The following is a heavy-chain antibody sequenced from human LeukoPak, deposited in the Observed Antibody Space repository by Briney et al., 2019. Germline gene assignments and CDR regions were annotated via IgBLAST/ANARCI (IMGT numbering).Heavy chain of an antibody. D-gene: IGHD3-9*01. CDR3: ATPVNFDLPDY. Sequence: PGGSLRLSCAASGFTFSSYAMHWVRQAPGKGLEWVAVISYDGSNKYYADSVKGRFTISRDNSKNTLYLQMNSLRAEDTAVYYCATPVNFDLPDYWGQGTLVTVSS. CDR2: ISYDGSNK. V-gene: IGHV3-30-3*01. CDR1: GFTFSSYA. J-gene: IGHJ4*02.